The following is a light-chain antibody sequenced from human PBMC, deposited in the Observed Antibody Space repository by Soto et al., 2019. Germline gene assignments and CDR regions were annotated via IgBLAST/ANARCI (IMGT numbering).Light chain of an antibody. J-gene: IGKJ2*01. V-gene: IGKV1-39*01. CDR2: TAS. Sequence: DIQMTQSPPSLSASVGDKVTITCRPSQSISHFLNWYQQKPGQAPKLLIYTASSLHSGVPSRFSGSGSETHFTLTVSSLQPEDAATYFYQQSDTPPPTFGQGTKLEIK. CDR1: QSISHF. CDR3: QQSDTPPPT.